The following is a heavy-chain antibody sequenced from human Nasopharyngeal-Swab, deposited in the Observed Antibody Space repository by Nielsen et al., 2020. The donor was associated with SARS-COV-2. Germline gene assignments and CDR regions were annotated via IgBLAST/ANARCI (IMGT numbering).Heavy chain of an antibody. V-gene: IGHV3-11*04. CDR2: ISGSGGTI. Sequence: GESLKISCAASGFTFSDYYMSWIRQAPGKGLEYISYISGSGGTIYYGDSMKGRFTISRDNAKNSLYLQMNSLRAEDTAVCYCARDRANWDFDYWGQGTPVTVSS. D-gene: IGHD7-27*01. J-gene: IGHJ4*02. CDR3: ARDRANWDFDY. CDR1: GFTFSDYY.